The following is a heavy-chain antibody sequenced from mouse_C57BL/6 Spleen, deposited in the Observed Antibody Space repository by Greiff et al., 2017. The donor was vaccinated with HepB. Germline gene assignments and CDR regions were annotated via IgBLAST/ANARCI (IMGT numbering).Heavy chain of an antibody. CDR2: ISSGGSYT. V-gene: IGHV5-6*01. CDR3: ARRGITTVVATDFDY. CDR1: GFTFSSYG. J-gene: IGHJ2*01. D-gene: IGHD1-1*01. Sequence: EVQLQQSGGDLVKPGGSLKLSCAASGFTFSSYGMSWVRQTPDKRLEWVATISSGGSYTYYPDSVKGRFTISRDNAKNTLYLQMSSLKSEDTAMYYCARRGITTVVATDFDYWGQGTTLTVSS.